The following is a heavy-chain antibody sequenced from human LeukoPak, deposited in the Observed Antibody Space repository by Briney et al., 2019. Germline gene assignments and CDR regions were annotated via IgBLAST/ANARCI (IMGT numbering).Heavy chain of an antibody. CDR3: ARGDWASGAFDI. CDR2: IYYSGST. D-gene: IGHD2-21*01. V-gene: IGHV4-39*01. CDR1: GGSISSSSYY. J-gene: IGHJ3*02. Sequence: ASETLSLTCTVSGGSISSSSYYWGWIRQPPGKGLEWIGNIYYSGSTYYNPSLKSRVTISVDTSKNQFSLKLSSVTAADTAVYYCARGDWASGAFDIWGQGTMVTVSS.